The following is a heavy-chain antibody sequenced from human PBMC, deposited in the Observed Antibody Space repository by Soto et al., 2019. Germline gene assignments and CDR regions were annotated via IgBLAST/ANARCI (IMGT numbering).Heavy chain of an antibody. V-gene: IGHV3-30-3*01. CDR3: AKERDTRSSSCFDS. Sequence: QVQLVESGGGVVQPGGSLRLSCAASGFTFNNYAMSWVRQAPGKGLEWVAVTSYDGGNIYSADSVKGRFTISRDNSKNTLDLQMDSLRAEDTAVYYCAKERDTRSSSCFDSWGQGTLVTVSS. CDR2: TSYDGGNI. CDR1: GFTFNNYA. J-gene: IGHJ4*02. D-gene: IGHD5-18*01.